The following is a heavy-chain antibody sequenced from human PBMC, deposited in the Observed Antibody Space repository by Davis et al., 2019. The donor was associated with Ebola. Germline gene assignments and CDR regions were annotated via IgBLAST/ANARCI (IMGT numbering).Heavy chain of an antibody. D-gene: IGHD3-22*01. J-gene: IGHJ4*02. CDR2: IDLSDSYA. CDR3: ARVYDTSGEYYVYYFDS. CDR1: GFNFTNFW. Sequence: GESLKISCKASGFNFTNFWISWVRQMPGKGLEWMGTIDLSDSYANYSPSFEGHVTITADKSISTAYLQWSSLEASDTAMYYCARVYDTSGEYYVYYFDSWGQGTRVTVTS. V-gene: IGHV5-10-1*01.